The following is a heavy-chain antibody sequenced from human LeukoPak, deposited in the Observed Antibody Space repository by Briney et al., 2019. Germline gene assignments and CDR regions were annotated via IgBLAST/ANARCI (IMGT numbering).Heavy chain of an antibody. CDR2: IYTSGST. Sequence: PSETLSLTCTVSGGSISSGSYYWSWIRQPAGKGLEWIGRIYTSGSTNYNPSLKSRVTISVDTSKNQFSLKLSSVTAADTAVYYCVRDKGGAYGDYLNAFEIWGQGTMVTVSS. CDR1: GGSISSGSYY. CDR3: VRDKGGAYGDYLNAFEI. D-gene: IGHD4-17*01. V-gene: IGHV4-61*02. J-gene: IGHJ3*02.